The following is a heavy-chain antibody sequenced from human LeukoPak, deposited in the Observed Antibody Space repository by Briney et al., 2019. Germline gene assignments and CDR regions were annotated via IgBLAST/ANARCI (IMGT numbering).Heavy chain of an antibody. D-gene: IGHD5-24*01. V-gene: IGHV4-4*07. CDR1: GGSISSYY. J-gene: IGHJ6*03. Sequence: SETLSLTCTVSGGSISSYYWSWIRQPAGKGLEWIGRIYTSGSTNYNPSLKSRVTISVDTSKNQFSLKLSSVTAADTAVYYCARARQRSYYYYYMDVWGKGTTVTISS. CDR2: IYTSGST. CDR3: ARARQRSYYYYYMDV.